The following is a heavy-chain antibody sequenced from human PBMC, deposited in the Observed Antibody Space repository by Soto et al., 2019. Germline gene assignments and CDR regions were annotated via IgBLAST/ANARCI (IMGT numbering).Heavy chain of an antibody. CDR3: ARSQRGRTAFTFDY. D-gene: IGHD5-18*01. V-gene: IGHV4-61*01. CDR1: GDSVGSQNYY. CDR2: FYYSGTT. J-gene: IGHJ4*02. Sequence: SETLSLTCTVSGDSVGSQNYYWAWIRQSPGKGLEWIGYFYYSGTTNYNSHLKSRVTLSVDTSRNQFSLSLTSVTAADTAVYFCARSQRGRTAFTFDYWGQGVLVTVS.